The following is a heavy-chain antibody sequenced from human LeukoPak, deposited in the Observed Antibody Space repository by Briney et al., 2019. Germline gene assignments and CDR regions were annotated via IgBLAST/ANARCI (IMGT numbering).Heavy chain of an antibody. CDR3: ARDSYSRY. V-gene: IGHV3-66*01. J-gene: IGHJ4*02. D-gene: IGHD3-16*01. CDR1: GFTFSSYG. Sequence: GGSLRLSCAASGFTFSSYGMHWVRQAPGRGLEWVSVIYNDGTTYYADSVKGRFTLSRDTSKNTLYLQMNSLRAEDTAVYYCARDSYSRYWGQGTLVSVSS. CDR2: IYNDGTT.